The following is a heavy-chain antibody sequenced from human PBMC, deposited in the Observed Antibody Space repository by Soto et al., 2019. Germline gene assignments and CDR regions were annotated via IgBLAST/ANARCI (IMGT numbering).Heavy chain of an antibody. V-gene: IGHV4-34*01. D-gene: IGHD3-9*01. Sequence: SETLSLTCAVYGGSFSGYYWSWIRQPPGKGLEWIGEINHSGSTNYNPSLKSRVTISVDTSKNQFSLKLSSVTAADTAVYYCARGGVGDDILTGYYYYYYGMDVWGQGTTVTVSS. J-gene: IGHJ6*02. CDR2: INHSGST. CDR1: GGSFSGYY. CDR3: ARGGVGDDILTGYYYYYYGMDV.